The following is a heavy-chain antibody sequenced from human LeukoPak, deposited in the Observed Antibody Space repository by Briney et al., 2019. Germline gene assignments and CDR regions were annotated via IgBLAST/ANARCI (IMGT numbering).Heavy chain of an antibody. V-gene: IGHV3-49*04. D-gene: IGHD2-15*01. J-gene: IGHJ4*02. Sequence: PGGSLRLSCAGSGFTFGDYAMSWVRQAPGNGLEWVVFIRSKAYGWTTEYAASVKGRFTLSRDDSKSIAYLQMNSLKTEDTAVYYCTRDIFSGVVAAFDYWGQGTLVTVSS. CDR1: GFTFGDYA. CDR3: TRDIFSGVVAAFDY. CDR2: IRSKAYGWTT.